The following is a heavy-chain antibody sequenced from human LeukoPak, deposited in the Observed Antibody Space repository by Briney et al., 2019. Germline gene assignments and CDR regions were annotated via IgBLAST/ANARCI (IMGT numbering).Heavy chain of an antibody. CDR2: ISAYNGNT. J-gene: IGHJ6*02. D-gene: IGHD3-10*01. V-gene: IGHV1-18*01. Sequence: ASVKVSCKASGYTFTSYGISWVRQAPGQGLEWMGWISAYNGNTNYAQKLQGRVTMTTDASTSTAYMELRSLRSDDTAVYYCAREPATAYYYGSGSRYGMDVWGQGTTVTVSS. CDR1: GYTFTSYG. CDR3: AREPATAYYYGSGSRYGMDV.